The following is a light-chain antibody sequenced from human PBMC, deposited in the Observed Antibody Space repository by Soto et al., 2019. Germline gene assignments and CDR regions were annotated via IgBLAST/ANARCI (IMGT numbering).Light chain of an antibody. Sequence: IQMTQSPSTQSASIGDTVTITCRASQSVDKKVAWYQQKPGKAPKLLIFDVSTLQTGVPSRFSGSGSGTEFSLSINSLQPDDVATYYCQQYDLFWTFGQGTRVQIK. CDR1: QSVDKK. CDR2: DVS. V-gene: IGKV1-5*01. J-gene: IGKJ1*01. CDR3: QQYDLFWT.